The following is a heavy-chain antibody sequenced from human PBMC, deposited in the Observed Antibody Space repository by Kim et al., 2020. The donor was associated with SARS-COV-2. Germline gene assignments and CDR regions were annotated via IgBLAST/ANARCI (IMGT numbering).Heavy chain of an antibody. J-gene: IGHJ4*02. V-gene: IGHV4-4*07. CDR3: AMYITGMRRFDY. D-gene: IGHD1-20*01. Sequence: NFTPSHKSRVTLSADTSKNQFCLRLSSVTAADTAVYYCAMYITGMRRFDYWGQGALVTVSS.